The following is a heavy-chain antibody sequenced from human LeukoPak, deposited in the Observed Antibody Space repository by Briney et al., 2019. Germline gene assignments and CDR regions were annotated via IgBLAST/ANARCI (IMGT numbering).Heavy chain of an antibody. CDR1: GGSISSYY. V-gene: IGHV4-59*01. J-gene: IGHJ4*02. Sequence: SETLSLTCTVSGGSISSYYWSWVRQPPGKGLERVGYIYYSGSTKYNPSLKSRVTISVDTSKKQFSLKLSSVTAADTAVYYCARSTAVAGTDYWGQGTLVTVSS. CDR3: ARSTAVAGTDY. CDR2: IYYSGST. D-gene: IGHD6-19*01.